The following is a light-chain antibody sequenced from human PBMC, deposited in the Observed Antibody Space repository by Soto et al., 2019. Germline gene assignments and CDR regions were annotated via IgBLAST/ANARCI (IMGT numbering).Light chain of an antibody. V-gene: IGKV4-1*01. CDR3: QQYRSSPTIT. CDR1: QSVLSKNQNY. CDR2: WAS. J-gene: IGKJ5*01. Sequence: DFVMTQFPDSLAVSVGETATISCKSSQSVLSKNQNYLAWFQQKPGQPPRLLISWASNRVSGVPDRLRPSASQTDFTINTSRREPVDFAFYYRQQYRSSPTITVCQVTRLEI.